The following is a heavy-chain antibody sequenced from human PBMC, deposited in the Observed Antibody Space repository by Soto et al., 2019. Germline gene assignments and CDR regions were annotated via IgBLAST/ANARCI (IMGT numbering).Heavy chain of an antibody. D-gene: IGHD2-21*02. CDR1: GFTFSSYW. CDR3: VAAIAHVGEDCGGDCYIDY. Sequence: EVQLVESGGGLVQPGGSLRLSCAASGFTFSSYWMSWVRQAPGKGLEWVANIKQDGSEKYYVDSVKGRFTISRDNAKNSLYLQMNSLRAEDTAVYYCVAAIAHVGEDCGGDCYIDYWGQGTLVTVSS. CDR2: IKQDGSEK. J-gene: IGHJ4*02. V-gene: IGHV3-7*01.